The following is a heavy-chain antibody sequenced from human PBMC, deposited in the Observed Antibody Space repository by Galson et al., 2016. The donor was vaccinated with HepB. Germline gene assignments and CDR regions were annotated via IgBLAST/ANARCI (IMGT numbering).Heavy chain of an antibody. CDR1: GYTFISYY. Sequence: SVKVSCKASGYTFISYYIHWVRQAPGQGLEWMGIINPSGDITSYAQKFQGRVTMTRDTSTSTVYMELSSLRSEDTAVYYCARGQVATGEFDYWAQGTLVTVSS. J-gene: IGHJ4*02. CDR3: ARGQVATGEFDY. V-gene: IGHV1-46*03. CDR2: INPSGDIT. D-gene: IGHD3-10*01.